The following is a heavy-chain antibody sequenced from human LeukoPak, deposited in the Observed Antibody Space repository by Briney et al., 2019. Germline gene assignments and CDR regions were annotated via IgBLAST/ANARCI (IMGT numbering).Heavy chain of an antibody. J-gene: IGHJ5*02. V-gene: IGHV1-46*01. CDR3: ATVGGSGSYWFDP. D-gene: IGHD3-10*01. CDR1: GYTFTRYS. CDR2: INPSGGST. Sequence: GASVKVSCKASGYTFTRYSMHWARQAPGQGLEWMGIINPSGGSTSYARKFQGRVTMTSDTSASTVYLEPSSLRSEDTAVYYCATVGGSGSYWFDPWGQGTLVTVSS.